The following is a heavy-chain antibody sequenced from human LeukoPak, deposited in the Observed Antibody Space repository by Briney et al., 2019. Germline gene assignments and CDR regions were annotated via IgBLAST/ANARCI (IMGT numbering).Heavy chain of an antibody. CDR1: GFTFDDYT. Sequence: PGGSLRLSCAASGFTFDDYTTLWVRQAPGKGLEWVSLISWDGGSKYYADSVKGRFTISRDNSKNSLYLQMNSLRTEDTALYYCAKESDGGDYYIDYWGQGTLVTVSS. CDR2: ISWDGGSK. D-gene: IGHD4/OR15-4a*01. CDR3: AKESDGGDYYIDY. V-gene: IGHV3-43*01. J-gene: IGHJ4*02.